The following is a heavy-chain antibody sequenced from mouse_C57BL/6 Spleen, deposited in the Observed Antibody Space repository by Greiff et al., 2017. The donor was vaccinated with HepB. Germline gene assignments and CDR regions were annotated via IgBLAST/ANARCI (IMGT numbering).Heavy chain of an antibody. CDR2: ISSGSSTI. CDR3: ARGLFDY. Sequence: EVKLMESGGGLVKPGGSLKLSCAASGFTFSDYGMHWVRQAPEMGLEWVAYISSGSSTIYYADTVKGRFTISRDNAKNTLFLQMTSLRSEDTAMYYCARGLFDYWGQGTTLTVSS. V-gene: IGHV5-17*01. J-gene: IGHJ2*01. CDR1: GFTFSDYG.